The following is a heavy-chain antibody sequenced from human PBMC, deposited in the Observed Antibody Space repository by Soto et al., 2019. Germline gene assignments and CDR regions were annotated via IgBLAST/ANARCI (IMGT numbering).Heavy chain of an antibody. CDR1: GYTFTSYY. D-gene: IGHD3-10*01. CDR2: INPSGGST. CDR3: ARNGPYRTMVRGVANRFDP. V-gene: IGHV1-46*01. J-gene: IGHJ5*02. Sequence: ASVKVSCKASGYTFTSYYMHWVRQAPGQGLEWMGIINPSGGSTSYAQKFQGRVTMTTDTSTSTAYMELRSLRSDDTAVYYCARNGPYRTMVRGVANRFDPWGQGTLVTVSS.